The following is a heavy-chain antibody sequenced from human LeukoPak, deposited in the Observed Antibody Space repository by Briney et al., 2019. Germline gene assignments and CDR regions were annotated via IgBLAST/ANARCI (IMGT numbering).Heavy chain of an antibody. Sequence: PGGSLRLSCAASGFTFSSYAMSWVRQAPGKGPEWVSAIGGSGGSTYYADSVKGRFTISRDNSKNTLYLQMNSLRAEDTPVYYCAKDGSSWYPGYFDYWGQGTLVTVSS. V-gene: IGHV3-23*01. CDR1: GFTFSSYA. CDR2: IGGSGGST. J-gene: IGHJ4*02. D-gene: IGHD6-13*01. CDR3: AKDGSSWYPGYFDY.